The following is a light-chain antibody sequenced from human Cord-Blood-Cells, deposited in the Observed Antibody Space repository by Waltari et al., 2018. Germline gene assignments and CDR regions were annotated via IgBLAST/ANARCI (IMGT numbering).Light chain of an antibody. J-gene: IGKJ1*01. V-gene: IGKV3-20*01. CDR3: QQYGSSPPWT. CDR1: QSVSSSY. Sequence: EIVLTQSPGPLSLSPGERATLSCRASQSVSSSYLAWYQQKPGQAPRLLIYGASSRATGIPDRFSGSGSGTDFTRTISRLEPEDFAVYYCQQYGSSPPWTFGQGTKVEIK. CDR2: GAS.